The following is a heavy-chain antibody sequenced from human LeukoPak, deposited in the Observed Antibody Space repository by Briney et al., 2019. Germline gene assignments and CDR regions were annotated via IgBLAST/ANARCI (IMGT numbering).Heavy chain of an antibody. CDR1: GFTFSSYG. CDR2: IWYDGSNK. CDR3: ARGAARVTYYYDSSGYYNLDY. D-gene: IGHD3-22*01. Sequence: GGSLRLSCAASGFTFSSYGMHWVRQAPGKGLEWVAVIWYDGSNKYYADSVKGRFTISRDNSKNTLYLQMNSLRAEDTAVYYCARGAARVTYYYDSSGYYNLDYWGQGTLVTVSS. J-gene: IGHJ4*02. V-gene: IGHV3-33*01.